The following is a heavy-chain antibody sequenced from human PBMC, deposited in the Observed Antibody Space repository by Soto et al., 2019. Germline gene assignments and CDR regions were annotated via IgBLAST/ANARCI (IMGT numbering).Heavy chain of an antibody. V-gene: IGHV4-30-4*01. D-gene: IGHD3-10*01. Sequence: PSETLSLTCTVSGGSISSGDYYWSWIRQPPGKGLEWIGYIYYSGSTYYSPSLKSRVTISVDTSKNHFSLKLSSVTAADTAVYYCARVRERRITMVRGVMPLFDYWGQGTLVTVSS. CDR1: GGSISSGDYY. CDR3: ARVRERRITMVRGVMPLFDY. J-gene: IGHJ4*02. CDR2: IYYSGST.